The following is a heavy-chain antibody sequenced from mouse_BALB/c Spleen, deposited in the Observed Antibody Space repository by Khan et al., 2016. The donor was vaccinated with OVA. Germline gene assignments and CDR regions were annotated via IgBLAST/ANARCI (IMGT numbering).Heavy chain of an antibody. Sequence: QVQRQQSEAGLVKPGASVKLSCKPSGYTFTNSWIQWIKQRPGQGLEWIGEIFPGTGTTYYNENLKGKATLTIDTSSTTAYMQLSRLTSEDSAFYFCSRGYFGNYELAYWCQGTLVTVSA. D-gene: IGHD2-1*01. CDR1: GYTFTNSW. CDR2: IFPGTGTT. V-gene: IGHV1S132*01. CDR3: SRGYFGNYELAY. J-gene: IGHJ3*01.